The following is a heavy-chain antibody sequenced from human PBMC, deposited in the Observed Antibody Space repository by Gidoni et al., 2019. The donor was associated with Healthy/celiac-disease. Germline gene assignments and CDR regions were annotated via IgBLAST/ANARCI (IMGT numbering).Heavy chain of an antibody. Sequence: EVQLVESGGGLVKPGGSLRLSCAASGFTFSSYSLNWVRQAPGKGLEWVSSISSSSSYIYYADSVKGRFTISRDNAKNSLYLQMNSLRAEDTAVYYCARDSTYYYDSSGYNWFDPWGQGTLVTVSS. J-gene: IGHJ5*02. CDR3: ARDSTYYYDSSGYNWFDP. V-gene: IGHV3-21*01. CDR2: ISSSSSYI. D-gene: IGHD3-22*01. CDR1: GFTFSSYS.